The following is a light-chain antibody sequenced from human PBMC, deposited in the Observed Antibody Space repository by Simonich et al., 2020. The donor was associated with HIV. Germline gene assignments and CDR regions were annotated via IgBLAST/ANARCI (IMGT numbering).Light chain of an antibody. Sequence: EIVLTQSPATLSLSPGERATLSCSASQSVSSYLAWYQQKPGQAPRLLISDASNRATGSPARFSGSGSGTDFTLTISSLEPEDFAVYYCQQRSNWLTFGGGTKVEIK. CDR3: QQRSNWLT. CDR2: DAS. V-gene: IGKV3-11*01. CDR1: QSVSSY. J-gene: IGKJ4*01.